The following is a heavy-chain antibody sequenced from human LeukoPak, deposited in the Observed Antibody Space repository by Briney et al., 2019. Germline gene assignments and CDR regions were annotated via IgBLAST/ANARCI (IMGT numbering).Heavy chain of an antibody. CDR1: GFTFSSYG. CDR3: AKNWQYCSSTSCYFPDY. CDR2: ISYDGSNK. J-gene: IGHJ4*02. Sequence: GGSLRLSCAASGFTFSSYGMHWVRQAPGKGLEWVAVISYDGSNKYYADSVKGRFTISRDNSKNTLYLQMNSLGAEDTAVYYCAKNWQYCSSTSCYFPDYWGQGTLVTVSS. D-gene: IGHD2-2*01. V-gene: IGHV3-30*18.